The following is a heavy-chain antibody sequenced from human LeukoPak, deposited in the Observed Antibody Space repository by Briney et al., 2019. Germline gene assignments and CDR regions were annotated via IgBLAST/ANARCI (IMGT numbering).Heavy chain of an antibody. J-gene: IGHJ4*02. CDR2: ISPYNGNT. CDR3: ARDQGTGIHFWACFDY. Sequence: GASVKVSCKASGYTFTTYGITWVRQAPGQGLEWMGRISPYNGNTIYAQKLQGRVTMTTDTSTGTAHMELRSLRSDDTAVYYCARDQGTGIHFWACFDYWGQGAPVTVSS. CDR1: GYTFTTYG. V-gene: IGHV1-18*01. D-gene: IGHD5-18*01.